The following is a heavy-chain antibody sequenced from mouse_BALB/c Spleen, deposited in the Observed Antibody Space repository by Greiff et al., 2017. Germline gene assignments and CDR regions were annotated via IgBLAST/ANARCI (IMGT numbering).Heavy chain of an antibody. CDR2: ISSGSSTI. D-gene: IGHD2-14*01. J-gene: IGHJ3*01. CDR3: ARRTGYGGFAY. V-gene: IGHV5-17*02. CDR1: GFTFSSFG. Sequence: EVHLVESGGGLVQPGGSRKLSCAASGFTFSSFGMHWVRQAPEKGLEWVAYISSGSSTIYYADTVKGRFTISRDNPKNTLFLQMTSLRSEDTAMYYCARRTGYGGFAYWGQGTLVTVSA.